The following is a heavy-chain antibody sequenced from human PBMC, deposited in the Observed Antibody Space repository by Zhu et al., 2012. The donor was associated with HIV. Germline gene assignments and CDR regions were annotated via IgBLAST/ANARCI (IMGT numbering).Heavy chain of an antibody. D-gene: IGHD4-23*01. J-gene: IGHJ6*02. CDR3: AREPVTPYYYYGIDV. V-gene: IGHV4-59*11. CDR1: GGSISSHY. Sequence: QVQLQESVPGLVKPSETLSLTCTVSGGSISSHYWSWIRQPPGKGLEWIGYIYYSGSTNYNPSLKSRVTISVDTSKNQFSLKLSSVTAADTAVYYCAREPVTPYYYYGIDVWGQGTTVNRLL. CDR2: IYYSGST.